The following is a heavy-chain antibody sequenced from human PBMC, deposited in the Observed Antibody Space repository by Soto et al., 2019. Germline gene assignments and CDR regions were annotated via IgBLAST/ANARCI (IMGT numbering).Heavy chain of an antibody. V-gene: IGHV4-4*07. D-gene: IGHD3-22*01. J-gene: IGHJ6*02. Sequence: SETLSLTCTVSGGSISSYYWSWIRQPAEKGLEWIGRIYTSGSTNYNPSLKSRVTMSVDTSKNQFSLKLSSVTAADTAVYYCARDPKSYDPWDYYYGMDVWGQGTTVTVSS. CDR2: IYTSGST. CDR1: GGSISSYY. CDR3: ARDPKSYDPWDYYYGMDV.